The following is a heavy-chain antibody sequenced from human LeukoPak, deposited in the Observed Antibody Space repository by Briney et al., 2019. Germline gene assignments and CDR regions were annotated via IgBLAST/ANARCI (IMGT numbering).Heavy chain of an antibody. D-gene: IGHD6-19*01. CDR2: ISGSGGTT. CDR3: AKEPLRIAVAGIDY. Sequence: GGSLRLSCTASGFTFSSYAMSWVRQAPGKGLEWVSAISGSGGTTYYADSVKGRFTISRDNSKNTLYLQMNSLRAEDTAVYYCAKEPLRIAVAGIDYWGQGTLVTVSS. CDR1: GFTFSSYA. V-gene: IGHV3-23*01. J-gene: IGHJ4*02.